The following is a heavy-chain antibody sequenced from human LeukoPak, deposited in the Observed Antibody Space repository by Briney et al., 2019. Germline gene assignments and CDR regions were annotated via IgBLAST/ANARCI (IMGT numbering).Heavy chain of an antibody. D-gene: IGHD5-24*01. CDR1: GGSISSYY. Sequence: SETLSLTCTVSGGSISSYYWSWIRRPPGKGLEWIGYIYYSGSTNYNPSLKSRVTISVDTSKNQFSLKLSSVTAADTAVYYCARLDRDGYNYGFDYRGKEPLVTVS. CDR3: ARLDRDGYNYGFDY. CDR2: IYYSGST. V-gene: IGHV4-59*01. J-gene: IGHJ4*02.